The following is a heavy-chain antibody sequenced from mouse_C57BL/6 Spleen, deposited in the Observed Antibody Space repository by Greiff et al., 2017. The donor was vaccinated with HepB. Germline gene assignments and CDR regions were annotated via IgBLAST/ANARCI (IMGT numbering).Heavy chain of an antibody. CDR3: ARGGGTRLAD. CDR2: IYPGSGST. J-gene: IGHJ3*01. V-gene: IGHV1-55*01. CDR1: GYTFTSYW. Sequence: QLQQPGAELVKPGASVKMSCKASGYTFTSYWITWVKQRPGQGLEWIGDIYPGSGSTNYNEKFKSKATLTVATSSTTAYMQLSSLTSDDSAVYYCARGGGTRLADWGQGTLVTVSA. D-gene: IGHD4-1*01.